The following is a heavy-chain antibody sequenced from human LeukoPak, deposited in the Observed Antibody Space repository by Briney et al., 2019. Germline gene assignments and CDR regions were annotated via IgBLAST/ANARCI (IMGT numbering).Heavy chain of an antibody. Sequence: GASVKVSCKASGYTFTSYAMNWVRQAPGQGLEWMGWINTNTGNPTYAQGFTGRFVFSVDTSASTAYLQISSLKTEDTAVYYCASMGANGFDIWGQGTTVTVSS. CDR2: INTNTGNP. V-gene: IGHV7-4-1*02. D-gene: IGHD3-16*01. CDR1: GYTFTSYA. J-gene: IGHJ3*02. CDR3: ASMGANGFDI.